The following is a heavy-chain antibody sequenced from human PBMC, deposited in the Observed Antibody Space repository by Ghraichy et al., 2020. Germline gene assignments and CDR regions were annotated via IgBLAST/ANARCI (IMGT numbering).Heavy chain of an antibody. V-gene: IGHV3-23*01. J-gene: IGHJ4*02. CDR3: AKDPANYGDFFDY. CDR2: ISGGGITT. D-gene: IGHD4-17*01. Sequence: SCAASGFAFSNYAMSWVRQAPGKGLEWVSGISGGGITTYYADSVKGRFSISRDNSKNTLFLQMKSLRVEDTALYYCAKDPANYGDFFDYWGQGTLVTVSS. CDR1: GFAFSNYA.